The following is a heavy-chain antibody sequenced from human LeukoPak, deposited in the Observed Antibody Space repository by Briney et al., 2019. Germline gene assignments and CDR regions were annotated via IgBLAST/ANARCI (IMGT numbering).Heavy chain of an antibody. D-gene: IGHD1-26*01. Sequence: ASVKVSCKASGGTFSSYAISWVRQAPGQGLEWMGGIIPIFGTANYAQKFQGRVTITTDESTSTAYMELSSLRSEDTAVYYCATVGGGSYFGWFDPWGQGTLVTVSS. CDR3: ATVGGGSYFGWFDP. CDR1: GGTFSSYA. J-gene: IGHJ5*02. CDR2: IIPIFGTA. V-gene: IGHV1-69*05.